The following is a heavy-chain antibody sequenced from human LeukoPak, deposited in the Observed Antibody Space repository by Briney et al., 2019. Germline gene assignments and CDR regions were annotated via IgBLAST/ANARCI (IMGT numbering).Heavy chain of an antibody. J-gene: IGHJ5*02. CDR3: ARGNWGYCSSTSCYVWFDP. V-gene: IGHV1-2*02. CDR1: GYTFTVYY. Sequence: GASVKVSCKASGYTFTVYYMHWVRQAPGQGLEWMGWINPNSGGTNYAQKFQGRVTMTRDTSISTAYMELSRLRSDDTAVYYCARGNWGYCSSTSCYVWFDPWGQGTLVTVSS. D-gene: IGHD2-2*01. CDR2: INPNSGGT.